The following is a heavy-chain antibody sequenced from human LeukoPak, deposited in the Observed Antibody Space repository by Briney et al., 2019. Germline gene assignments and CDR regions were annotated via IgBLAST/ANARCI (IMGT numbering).Heavy chain of an antibody. CDR1: GYTFTGSY. CDR2: INPNSGVT. CDR3: ARGGYYGMDV. J-gene: IGHJ6*02. V-gene: IGHV1-2*02. Sequence: ASVKVSCKASGYTFTGSYMHWVRQAPGQGLEGIGWINPNSGVTNYAQKFQGRVTMTRDTSISTAYMELSRLRSDDTAVYYCARGGYYGMDVWGQGTTVTVSS.